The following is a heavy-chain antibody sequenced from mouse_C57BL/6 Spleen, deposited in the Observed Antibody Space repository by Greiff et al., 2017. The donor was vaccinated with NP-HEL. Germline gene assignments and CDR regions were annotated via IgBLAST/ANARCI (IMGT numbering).Heavy chain of an antibody. V-gene: IGHV1-55*01. J-gene: IGHJ1*03. CDR3: ALITTVVATPTNWYFDV. Sequence: QVQLQQPGAELVKPGASVKMSCKASGYTFTSYWITWVKQRPGQGLEWIGDIYPGSGSTNYNEKFKSKATLTVDTSSSTAYMQLSSLTSEDSAVYYCALITTVVATPTNWYFDVWGTGTTVTVSS. D-gene: IGHD1-1*01. CDR2: IYPGSGST. CDR1: GYTFTSYW.